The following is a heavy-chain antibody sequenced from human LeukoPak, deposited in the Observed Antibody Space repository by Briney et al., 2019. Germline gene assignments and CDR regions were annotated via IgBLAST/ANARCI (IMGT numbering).Heavy chain of an antibody. Sequence: GGSLRLSCVASGFTFTIYWMSWVRQAPGKGLEWVANIKQDGSEKYYVDSVKSRFTISRDNAENSLYLQMNSLRGEDTAVYFCARAGYSSGWDYWGQGTLVTVSS. CDR1: GFTFTIYW. V-gene: IGHV3-7*01. CDR3: ARAGYSSGWDY. J-gene: IGHJ4*02. CDR2: IKQDGSEK. D-gene: IGHD6-19*01.